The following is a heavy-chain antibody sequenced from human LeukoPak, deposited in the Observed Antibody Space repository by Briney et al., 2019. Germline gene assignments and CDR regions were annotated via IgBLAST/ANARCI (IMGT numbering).Heavy chain of an antibody. Sequence: SETLSLTCTVSGGSISSYYWSWIRQPAGKGLEWIGRIYTSGSTNYNPSLKSRVTMSVDTSKNQFSLKLSSVTAADTAVYYCARETYYDFWSGYSDYMDVWGKGTTVTVSS. V-gene: IGHV4-4*07. CDR1: GGSISSYY. D-gene: IGHD3-3*01. J-gene: IGHJ6*03. CDR3: ARETYYDFWSGYSDYMDV. CDR2: IYTSGST.